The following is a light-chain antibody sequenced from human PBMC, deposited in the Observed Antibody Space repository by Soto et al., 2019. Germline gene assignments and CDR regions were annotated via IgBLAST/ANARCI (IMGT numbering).Light chain of an antibody. CDR2: SNT. J-gene: IGLJ3*02. CDR1: SSNIGSNY. Sequence: QSVLTQPPSASGTPGQWVTISCSGSSSNIGSNYVYWYQQYPGTAPRLLIYSNTQRPSGVSSRFSGSKSGNTASLTISGLRAEDEADYYCTSFTTTNIWVFGGGTKVTVL. CDR3: TSFTTTNIWV. V-gene: IGLV1-47*02.